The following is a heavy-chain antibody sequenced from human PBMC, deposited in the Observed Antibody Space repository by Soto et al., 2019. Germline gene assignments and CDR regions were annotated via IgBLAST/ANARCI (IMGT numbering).Heavy chain of an antibody. CDR1: GGSFSGYY. D-gene: IGHD6-13*01. V-gene: IGHV4-34*01. CDR2: INHSGST. Sequence: QVQLQPWGAGLLKPSDTLSLTCAVYGGSFSGYYWSWIRQPPGKGLEWIGEINHSGSTNYNPSLKSRVTISVDTSKNHVSLTLSSVTAADTAVYYCARVYSSHGERWFDPCGQGTLVTVSS. J-gene: IGHJ5*02. CDR3: ARVYSSHGERWFDP.